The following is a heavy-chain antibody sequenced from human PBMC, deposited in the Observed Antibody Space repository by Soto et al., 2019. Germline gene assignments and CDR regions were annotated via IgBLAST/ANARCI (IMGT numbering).Heavy chain of an antibody. CDR1: GFTFDDYA. J-gene: IGHJ4*02. CDR2: ISWNSGSI. Sequence: PGGSLRLSCAASGFTFDDYAMHWVRQAPGKGLEWVSGISWNSGSIGYADSVKGRFTISRDNAKNSLYLQMNSLRAEDTALYYCAKDSRGSYGLGLDYWGQGTLVTVSS. CDR3: AKDSRGSYGLGLDY. D-gene: IGHD1-26*01. V-gene: IGHV3-9*01.